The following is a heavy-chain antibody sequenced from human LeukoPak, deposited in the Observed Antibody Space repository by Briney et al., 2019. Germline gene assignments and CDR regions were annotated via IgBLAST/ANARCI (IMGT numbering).Heavy chain of an antibody. D-gene: IGHD3-22*01. CDR2: INPNSGGT. CDR3: ARADYYDSGDYSAPFDS. Sequence: ASVKVSCKASGYSFTGYYIHWVRQAPGQGLEWMGWINPNSGGTKYAQKFQGRVTMTRDTSITTAYMELSRLRSDDSAVYYCARADYYDSGDYSAPFDSWGHGTLITVSS. CDR1: GYSFTGYY. J-gene: IGHJ4*01. V-gene: IGHV1-2*02.